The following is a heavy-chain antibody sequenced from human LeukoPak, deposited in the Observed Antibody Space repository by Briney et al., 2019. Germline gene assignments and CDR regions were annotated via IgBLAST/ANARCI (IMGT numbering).Heavy chain of an antibody. V-gene: IGHV1-18*01. D-gene: IGHD6-6*01. CDR2: ISAYNGNT. Sequence: ASVKVSCKASGYTFSNYHIGWVRQAPGQGLEWMGWISAYNGNTKYAQNLQGRVTMTTDTSTSTAYMELRSLRPDDTAVYYCARVRSSSSPDYYYYGLDVWGPGTTVTVSS. CDR3: ARVRSSSSPDYYYYGLDV. J-gene: IGHJ6*02. CDR1: GYTFSNYH.